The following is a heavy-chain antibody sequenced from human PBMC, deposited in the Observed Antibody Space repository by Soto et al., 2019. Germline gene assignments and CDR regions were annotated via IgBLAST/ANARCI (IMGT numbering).Heavy chain of an antibody. CDR3: AQDDGLYYYYGMDV. J-gene: IGHJ6*02. CDR2: ISYDGSNK. CDR1: GFTFSSYG. D-gene: IGHD4-17*01. Sequence: QVQLVESGGGVVQPGRSLRLSCAASGFTFSSYGMHWVRQAPGKGLEWVAVISYDGSNKYYADSVKGRFTISRDNSKNTLYPQMNSLRAEDTAVYYCAQDDGLYYYYGMDVWGQGPTVTVSS. V-gene: IGHV3-30*18.